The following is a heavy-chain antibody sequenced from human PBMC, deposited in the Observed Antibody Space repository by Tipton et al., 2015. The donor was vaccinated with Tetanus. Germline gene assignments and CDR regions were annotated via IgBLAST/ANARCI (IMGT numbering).Heavy chain of an antibody. D-gene: IGHD3-16*02. CDR1: GFTVSSNY. J-gene: IGHJ3*02. CDR3: ARDSTFGGVIVSDAFDI. CDR2: IYSGGST. V-gene: IGHV3-53*01. Sequence: SLRLSCAASGFTVSSNYMSWVRQAPGKGLEWVSVIYSGGSTYYAGSVKGRFTISRDNSKNTLYLQMNSLRAEDTAVYYCARDSTFGGVIVSDAFDIWGQGTMVTVSS.